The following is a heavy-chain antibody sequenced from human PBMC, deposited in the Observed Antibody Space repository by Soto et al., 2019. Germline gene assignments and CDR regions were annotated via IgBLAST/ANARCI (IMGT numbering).Heavy chain of an antibody. CDR1: GYTFSSYG. CDR3: ARVVVAATNWFDP. V-gene: IGHV1-18*01. D-gene: IGHD2-15*01. CDR2: ISAYNGYT. J-gene: IGHJ5*02. Sequence: QVQLVQSGAEVKKPGASVKVSCKASGYTFSSYGISWVRQAPGQGLERMGWISAYNGYTNYAQKLQDRVTMTTDTSTSTVYMELRSLRSDDTAVYYCARVVVAATNWFDPWGQGTLVTVSS.